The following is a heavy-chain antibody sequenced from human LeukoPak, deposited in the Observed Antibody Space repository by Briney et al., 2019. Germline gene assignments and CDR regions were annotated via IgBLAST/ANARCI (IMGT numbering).Heavy chain of an antibody. V-gene: IGHV1-46*01. J-gene: IGHJ4*02. CDR2: IYPSDGNT. CDR1: GYTFTSYG. D-gene: IGHD6-13*01. CDR3: ARDQYSSNWYWGGFDY. Sequence: ASVKVSCKASGYTFTSYGISWVRQAPGQGLEWMGIIYPSDGNTKYAQKFQGRVTMTRDTSTNTVYMELSSLRSDDTAIYYCARDQYSSNWYWGGFDYWGQGTLVTVSS.